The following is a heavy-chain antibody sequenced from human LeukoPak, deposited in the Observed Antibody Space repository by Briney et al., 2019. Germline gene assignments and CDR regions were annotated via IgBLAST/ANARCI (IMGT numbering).Heavy chain of an antibody. CDR2: IYSSGST. J-gene: IGHJ4*02. CDR1: GASINNFF. V-gene: IGHV4-59*08. Sequence: SETQSLTCTVSGASINNFFWNWVRQPPGKGLEWIGYIYSSGSTTYNPSLKSRVTISVDTSSNQFFLNLRSVTAADTAVYYCARGTAPDTHWGQGALVTVSS. D-gene: IGHD6-13*01. CDR3: ARGTAPDTH.